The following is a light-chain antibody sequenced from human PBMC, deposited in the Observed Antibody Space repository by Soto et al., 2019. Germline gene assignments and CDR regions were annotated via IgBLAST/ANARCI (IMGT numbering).Light chain of an antibody. CDR3: QHYGSSWT. J-gene: IGKJ1*01. Sequence: EIVLTQSPGTLSLSPGERATLSCRASQSVSSSYLAWYQQKPGQAPSLLIYGASSRATGIPDRFSGSGSGTDFTLTIRRLEPEDFAVYYCQHYGSSWTFGQGTKVDIK. V-gene: IGKV3-20*01. CDR2: GAS. CDR1: QSVSSSY.